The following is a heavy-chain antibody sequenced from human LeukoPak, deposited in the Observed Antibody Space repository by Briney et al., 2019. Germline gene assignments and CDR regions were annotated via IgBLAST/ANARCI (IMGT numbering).Heavy chain of an antibody. V-gene: IGHV3-23*01. CDR2: ISGSGGST. CDR3: AKAAYYDSSGYYFDY. CDR1: GFTFSSYA. J-gene: IGHJ4*02. D-gene: IGHD3-22*01. Sequence: PGGSLRLSCAASGFTFSSYAMSWVRQAPGKGLEWVSAISGSGGSTYYADSVKGRFTISRDNSKNTLYLQMNSLRAEDTALYYCAKAAYYDSSGYYFDYWGQGTLVTVSS.